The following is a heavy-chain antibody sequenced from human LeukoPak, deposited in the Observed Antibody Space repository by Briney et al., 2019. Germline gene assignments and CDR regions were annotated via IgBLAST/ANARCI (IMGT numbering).Heavy chain of an antibody. J-gene: IGHJ4*02. V-gene: IGHV3-53*04. CDR3: ARVDTVMAYYFDL. CDR1: GVTVSTNF. D-gene: IGHD5-18*01. Sequence: GGSLRLSCAASGVTVSTNFMTWVRQAPGKGLEWVSTIYSGGTTYYADSVMGRFTISRHNSRNTLYLQMNSLRAEDTAVYYCARVDTVMAYYFDLWGQGTLVTVSS. CDR2: IYSGGTT.